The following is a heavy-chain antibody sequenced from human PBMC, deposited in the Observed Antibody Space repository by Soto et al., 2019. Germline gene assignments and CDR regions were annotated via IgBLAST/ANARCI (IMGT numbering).Heavy chain of an antibody. Sequence: PSETLSLTCTVSGGSIRSGGYYWSWARQSPRRGLEWIGNIYYSGSTYYNPSLESRLTISVDMSKNQFSLNLSSVTAADTAVYYCARDRLMATAGTARHYFGLDVWGQGTTVTVSS. D-gene: IGHD5-18*01. J-gene: IGHJ6*02. CDR3: ARDRLMATAGTARHYFGLDV. V-gene: IGHV4-31*03. CDR2: IYYSGST. CDR1: GGSIRSGGYY.